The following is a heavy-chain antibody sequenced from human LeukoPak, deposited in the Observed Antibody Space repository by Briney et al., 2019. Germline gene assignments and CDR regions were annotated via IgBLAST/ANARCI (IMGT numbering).Heavy chain of an antibody. J-gene: IGHJ4*02. D-gene: IGHD4-17*01. Sequence: ASVKVSCKASGGTFSSYAISWVRQAPGQGLEWMGWISAYNGNTNYAQKLQGRVTMTTDASTSTAYMELRSLRSDDTAVYYCARDLATTVTTGYWGQGTLVTVSS. V-gene: IGHV1-18*01. CDR2: ISAYNGNT. CDR3: ARDLATTVTTGY. CDR1: GGTFSSYA.